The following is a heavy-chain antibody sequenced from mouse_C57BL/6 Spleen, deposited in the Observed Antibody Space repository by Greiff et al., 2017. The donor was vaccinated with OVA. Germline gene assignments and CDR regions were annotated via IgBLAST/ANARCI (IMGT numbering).Heavy chain of an antibody. V-gene: IGHV1-61*01. CDR3: ARDYDYPYYAMDY. D-gene: IGHD2-4*01. CDR1: GYTFTSYW. CDR2: IYPSDSET. J-gene: IGHJ4*01. Sequence: QVHVKQPGAELVRPGSSVKLSCKASGYTFTSYWMDWVKQRPGQGLEWIGNIYPSDSETHYNQKFKDKATLTVDKSSSTAYMQLSSLTSEDSAVYYCARDYDYPYYAMDYWGQGTSVTVSS.